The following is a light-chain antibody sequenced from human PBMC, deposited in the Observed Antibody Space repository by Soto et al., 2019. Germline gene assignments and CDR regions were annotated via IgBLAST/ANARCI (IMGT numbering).Light chain of an antibody. Sequence: QSALTQPASVSGSPGQSITISCTGTSSDVGGYNYVSWYQQHPGKAPKLMIYDVSNRTSGVSNRFSGSKSGNTASLTISGLQAEDEADYYCSSYTSSSTLYVFGTGTQLTVL. J-gene: IGLJ1*01. V-gene: IGLV2-14*01. CDR2: DVS. CDR3: SSYTSSSTLYV. CDR1: SSDVGGYNY.